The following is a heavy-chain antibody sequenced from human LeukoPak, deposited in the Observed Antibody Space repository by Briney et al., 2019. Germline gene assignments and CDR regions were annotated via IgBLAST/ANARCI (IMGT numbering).Heavy chain of an antibody. D-gene: IGHD1-26*01. CDR1: GFTFSSYS. J-gene: IGHJ4*02. CDR3: ARGWELQIFDY. Sequence: GGSLRLSCAASGFTFSSYSMNWVRQAPGKGLGWVSSISSSSSYIYYADSVEGRFTISRDNAKNSLYLQMNSLRAEDTAVYYCARGWELQIFDYWGQGTLVTVSS. CDR2: ISSSSSYI. V-gene: IGHV3-21*01.